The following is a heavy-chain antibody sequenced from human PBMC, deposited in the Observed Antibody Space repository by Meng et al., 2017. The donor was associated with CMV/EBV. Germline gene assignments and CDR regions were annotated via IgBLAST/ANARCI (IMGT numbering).Heavy chain of an antibody. Sequence: ASGFTFSSYAMSWGRQAPGKGLEWVSAISGSGGSTYYADSVKGRFTISRDNSKNTLYLQMNSLRAEDTAVYYCAKDLLSGSYWFDPWGQGTLVTVSS. D-gene: IGHD1-26*01. CDR2: ISGSGGST. V-gene: IGHV3-23*01. CDR3: AKDLLSGSYWFDP. J-gene: IGHJ5*02. CDR1: GFTFSSYA.